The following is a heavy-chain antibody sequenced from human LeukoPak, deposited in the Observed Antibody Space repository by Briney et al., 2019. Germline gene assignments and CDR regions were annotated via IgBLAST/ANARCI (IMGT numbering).Heavy chain of an antibody. CDR3: ARQGSGDNNWFDP. CDR2: INPNSGGT. J-gene: IGHJ5*02. Sequence: GASVKVSCKASGYMFTGYYMHWVRQAPGQGLEWMGWINPNSGGTNYAQKFQGRVTMTRDTSISTAYMELSSLRSDDTAVYYCARQGSGDNNWFDPWGQGTLVTVSS. CDR1: GYMFTGYY. D-gene: IGHD3-10*01. V-gene: IGHV1-2*02.